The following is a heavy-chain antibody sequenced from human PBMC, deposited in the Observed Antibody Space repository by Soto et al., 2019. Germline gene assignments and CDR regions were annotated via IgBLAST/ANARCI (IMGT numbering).Heavy chain of an antibody. CDR1: GFTFSSYA. D-gene: IGHD2-15*01. CDR2: ISASGATT. Sequence: GGSLRLSCAASGFTFSSYAMAWVRQAPGKGLEWVSVISASGATTYYRNSVKGRFTISRDDSKNTLYLEMSSLRAEDTAVYYCAKGSAGNCYCPKDHWGQGTLVTVSS. CDR3: AKGSAGNCYCPKDH. V-gene: IGHV3-23*01. J-gene: IGHJ4*02.